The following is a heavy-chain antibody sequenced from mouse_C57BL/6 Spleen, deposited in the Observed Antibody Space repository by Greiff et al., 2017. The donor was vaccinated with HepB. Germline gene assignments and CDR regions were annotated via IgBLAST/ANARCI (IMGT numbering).Heavy chain of an antibody. CDR2: IYPRSGNT. V-gene: IGHV1-81*01. CDR1: GYTFTSYG. D-gene: IGHD1-1*01. Sequence: QVQLQQSGAELARPGASVKLSCKASGYTFTSYGISWVKQRTGQGLEWIGEIYPRSGNTYYNDKFKGKATLTADKSSSTAYMELRSLTSEDSAVYFCAYLITTGDYWGQGTTLTVSS. J-gene: IGHJ2*01. CDR3: AYLITTGDY.